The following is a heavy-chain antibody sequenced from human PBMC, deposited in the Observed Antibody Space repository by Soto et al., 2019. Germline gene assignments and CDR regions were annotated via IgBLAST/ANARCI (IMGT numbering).Heavy chain of an antibody. D-gene: IGHD3-10*01. J-gene: IGHJ3*02. Sequence: EVQLVQSGAEVKKPGESLKISCKGSGYTFTNYWIGWVRQMPGKGLEWMGVIYPGDSDSRYSPSFQGQVTILADKSNSTAYLQWSSLRASDTAMYYCALYYYGSGSYVFNAFNIWGQGTMVTVSS. CDR1: GYTFTNYW. CDR2: IYPGDSDS. V-gene: IGHV5-51*03. CDR3: ALYYYGSGSYVFNAFNI.